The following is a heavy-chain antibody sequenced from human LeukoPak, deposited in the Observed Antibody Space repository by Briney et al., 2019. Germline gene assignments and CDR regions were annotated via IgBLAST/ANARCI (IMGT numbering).Heavy chain of an antibody. V-gene: IGHV4-39*07. CDR3: ARGTSYYDFWSGYSNWFDP. D-gene: IGHD3-3*01. CDR1: GGSISSGTYY. J-gene: IGHJ5*02. Sequence: SETLSLTCTVSGGSISSGTYYWSWIRQPPGKGLEWIGEINHSGSTNYNPSLKSRVTISVDTSKNQFSLKLSSVTAADTAVYYCARGTSYYDFWSGYSNWFDPWGQGTLVTVSS. CDR2: INHSGST.